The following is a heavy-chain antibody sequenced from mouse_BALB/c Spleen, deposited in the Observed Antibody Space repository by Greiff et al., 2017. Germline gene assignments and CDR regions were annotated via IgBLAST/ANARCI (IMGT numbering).Heavy chain of an antibody. CDR1: GFTFSSYA. J-gene: IGHJ4*01. Sequence: EVQGVESGGGLVKPGGSLKLSCAASGFTFSSYAMSWVRQTPEKRLEWVASISSGGSTYYPDSVKGRFTISRDNARNILYLQMSSLRSEDTAMYYCARELRGDYWGQGTSVTVSS. CDR3: ARELRGDY. CDR2: ISSGGST. D-gene: IGHD1-1*01. V-gene: IGHV5-6-5*01.